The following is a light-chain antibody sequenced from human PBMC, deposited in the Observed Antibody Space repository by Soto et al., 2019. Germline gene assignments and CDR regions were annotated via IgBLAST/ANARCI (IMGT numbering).Light chain of an antibody. CDR1: QTIDSW. J-gene: IGKJ1*01. CDR3: QQYHIYSGT. V-gene: IGKV1-5*03. Sequence: DIQMTQSPSTLSASVGDRVTITCRASQTIDSWLAWYQQRPGKPPNLLISKASTLASGVPSRFSGSGSGTEFTLTINSLQPDDFATYYCQQYHIYSGTFGQGTKVDIK. CDR2: KAS.